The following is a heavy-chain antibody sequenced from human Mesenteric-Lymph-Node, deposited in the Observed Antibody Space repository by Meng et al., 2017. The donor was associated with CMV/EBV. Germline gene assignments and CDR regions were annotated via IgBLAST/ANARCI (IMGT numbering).Heavy chain of an antibody. V-gene: IGHV3-48*04. J-gene: IGHJ3*01. CDR1: GFTFRNNG. Sequence: GESLKISCAASGFTFRNNGMTWVRQAPGKGLEWISYISNTGVTTYYADSVKGRFTIYRDNAKNSLYLQTNSLRAEDTAMYYCARDLPQRGGFWSGFDAFDLWGQGTMVTVSS. CDR2: ISNTGVTT. D-gene: IGHD3-3*01. CDR3: ARDLPQRGGFWSGFDAFDL.